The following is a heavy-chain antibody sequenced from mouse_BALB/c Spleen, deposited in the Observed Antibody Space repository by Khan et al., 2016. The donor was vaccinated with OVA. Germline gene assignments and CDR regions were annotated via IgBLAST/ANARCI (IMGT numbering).Heavy chain of an antibody. D-gene: IGHD2-3*01. V-gene: IGHV1-77*01. Sequence: QVQLKQSGPELVKPGASVKMSCKASGYTFTYYVITWVKQRTGKGLKWIGEIYPESDNAYYDERFKGKATLTADISSNTTHMQLSSLTTEDSAVYVCARGDGYYVYFDYWGQGTTLTVSS. CDR2: IYPESDNA. CDR1: GYTFTYYV. J-gene: IGHJ2*01. CDR3: ARGDGYYVYFDY.